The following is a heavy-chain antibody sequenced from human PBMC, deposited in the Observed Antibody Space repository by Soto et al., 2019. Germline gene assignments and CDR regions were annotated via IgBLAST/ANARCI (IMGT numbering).Heavy chain of an antibody. CDR3: VRDRRNYDSTAPYAH. J-gene: IGHJ4*02. D-gene: IGHD3-22*01. Sequence: GGSLRLSCAASGFTFSTYAMHWVRQSPGKGLDWMAVISKDGSNIYYADSVKGRFTISRDNSKNTLYLQMNSLRAEDTAVYYCVRDRRNYDSTAPYAHWGQGTLVTVSS. CDR1: GFTFSTYA. CDR2: ISKDGSNI. V-gene: IGHV3-30-3*01.